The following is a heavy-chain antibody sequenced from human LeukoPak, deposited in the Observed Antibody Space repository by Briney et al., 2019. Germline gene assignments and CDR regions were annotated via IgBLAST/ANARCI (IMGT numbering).Heavy chain of an antibody. J-gene: IGHJ5*02. CDR1: GFDFSTYT. CDR2: TSSSSSYI. Sequence: GGSLRLSCAASGFDFSTYTMNWVRQAPGKGLEWVSSTSSSSSYIYYADSVKGRFTISRDNAKNSMYLQMNSLRAEDTAVYYCAKGGSWQPVLVSVDPWGQGTLVTVSS. V-gene: IGHV3-21*04. CDR3: AKGGSWQPVLVSVDP. D-gene: IGHD2-8*02.